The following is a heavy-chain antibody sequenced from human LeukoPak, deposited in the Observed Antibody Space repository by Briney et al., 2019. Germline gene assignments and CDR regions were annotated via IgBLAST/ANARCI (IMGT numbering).Heavy chain of an antibody. J-gene: IGHJ4*02. D-gene: IGHD2-15*01. V-gene: IGHV3-23*01. CDR2: LSGSGGNT. CDR1: GFTFSSYA. Sequence: PGGSLRLSCAASGFTFSSYAMSWVRQAPGKGLEWVSTLSGSGGNTYYADSVKGRFTLSRGNSKNTLYLEMNSLRAEDTAVYYCAKAPAATRYFFDYWGQGTLATVSS. CDR3: AKAPAATRYFFDY.